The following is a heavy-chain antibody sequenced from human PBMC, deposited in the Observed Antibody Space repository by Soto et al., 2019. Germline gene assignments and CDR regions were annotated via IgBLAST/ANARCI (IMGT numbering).Heavy chain of an antibody. V-gene: IGHV3-21*01. CDR2: ISINSAYI. J-gene: IGHJ5*02. CDR3: TRDASRDSSARGWFDP. CDR1: GFSFRSFT. D-gene: IGHD6-13*01. Sequence: GGSLSLACAASGFSFRSFTMNWVRQAPGKGLEWVSTISINSAYIYYTDALRGRFTISRDNAKNSLHLQMNSLRAEDTAVYDCTRDASRDSSARGWFDPWGPGTLVTVSS.